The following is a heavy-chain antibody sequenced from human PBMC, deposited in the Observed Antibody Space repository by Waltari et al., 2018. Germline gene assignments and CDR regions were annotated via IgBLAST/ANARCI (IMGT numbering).Heavy chain of an antibody. CDR2: IYSSGST. CDR3: ARGRQGGSSAHYYYYMDV. Sequence: QVQLQESGPGLVKPSETLSLTCTVSGGSISSYYWSWIRQPPGKGLEWIGYIYSSGSTNYNPARKSRVTLSVDTSKNQFALKLSSVTAADTAVYYCARGRQGGSSAHYYYYMDVWGKGTTVTVSS. CDR1: GGSISSYY. D-gene: IGHD6-19*01. J-gene: IGHJ6*03. V-gene: IGHV4-59*01.